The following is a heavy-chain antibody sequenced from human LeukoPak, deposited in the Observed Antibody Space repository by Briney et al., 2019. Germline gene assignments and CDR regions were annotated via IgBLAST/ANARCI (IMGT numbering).Heavy chain of an antibody. CDR3: EGNRVPPYCGSDCYSGLDY. CDR2: IYHSGSN. D-gene: IGHD2-21*02. Sequence: KSSETLSLTCAVSGYSITSGYYWAWIRQPPGKGLEWIGSIYHSGSNYYNPSLRSRVAISVDTSRNQFSLKLNSVTAADTATYFFEGNRVPPYCGSDCYSGLDYWGQGTLVTVSS. CDR1: GYSITSGYY. V-gene: IGHV4-38-2*01. J-gene: IGHJ4*02.